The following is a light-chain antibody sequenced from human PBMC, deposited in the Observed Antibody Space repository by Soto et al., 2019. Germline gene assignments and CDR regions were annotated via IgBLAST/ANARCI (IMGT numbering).Light chain of an antibody. CDR3: QQYYSIPFT. CDR1: QSVLYSSNNKNY. J-gene: IGKJ3*01. V-gene: IGKV4-1*01. Sequence: DIVMTQSPDSLAVSLGERATINCKSSQSVLYSSNNKNYLTWYQHKPGQSPKVLFYWASTRESGVPDRFSGSGSGTDFTLTISNLQAEDVAVYYCQQYYSIPFTFGPGTKVDIK. CDR2: WAS.